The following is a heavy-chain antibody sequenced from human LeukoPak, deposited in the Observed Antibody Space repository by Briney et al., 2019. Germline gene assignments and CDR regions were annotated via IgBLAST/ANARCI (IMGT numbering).Heavy chain of an antibody. CDR2: INTNTGNP. CDR1: GYTFTSYA. Sequence: ASVKVSCKASGYTFTSYAMNWVRQAPGQGLEWMGWINTNTGNPTYAQGFTGRFVFSLDTSVSTAYLQISSLKAEDTAVYYCARAYSFDYGDYVYYYYYMDVWGKGTTVTVSS. CDR3: ARAYSFDYGDYVYYYYYMDV. V-gene: IGHV7-4-1*02. J-gene: IGHJ6*03. D-gene: IGHD4-17*01.